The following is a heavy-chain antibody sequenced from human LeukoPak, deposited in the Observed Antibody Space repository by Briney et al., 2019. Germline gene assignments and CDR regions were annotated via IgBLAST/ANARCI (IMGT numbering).Heavy chain of an antibody. V-gene: IGHV3-30-3*01. J-gene: IGHJ4*02. CDR3: AKGNSGWFFTLDY. CDR1: GFTFSSYA. Sequence: GGSLRLSCAASGFTFSSYAMHWVRQAPGKGLEWVAVVSYDGGNKYYADSVKGRFTISRDNSKNTLYLQMNSLRAEDTAVYYCAKGNSGWFFTLDYWGQGTLVTVSS. D-gene: IGHD6-19*01. CDR2: VSYDGGNK.